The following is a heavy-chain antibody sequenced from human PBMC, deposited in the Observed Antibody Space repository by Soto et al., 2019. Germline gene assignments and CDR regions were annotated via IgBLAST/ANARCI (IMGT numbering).Heavy chain of an antibody. Sequence: ELQLVESGGGLIQPGGSLRLSCVASGFTVSRNYMTWVRLAPGKGLECVSVLHTGGATHYTDSVKGRGTVSRDEFKNALVLQMNRLKVEDTAVYYCATGGSKRVRGAIVEVFHLEFWGRGTVVTVSS. J-gene: IGHJ4*02. CDR3: ATGGSKRVRGAIVEVFHLEF. D-gene: IGHD3-10*01. V-gene: IGHV3-53*02. CDR1: GFTVSRNY. CDR2: LHTGGAT.